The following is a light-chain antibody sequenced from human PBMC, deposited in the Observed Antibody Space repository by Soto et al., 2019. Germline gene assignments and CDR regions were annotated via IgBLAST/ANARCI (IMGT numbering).Light chain of an antibody. CDR3: QQYNNWPPIT. Sequence: DIVLTQSPATLSLSPGERATLSCRASQSVSSFLAWYREKPGQAPRLLIYGASTRATGIPARFSGSGSGTEFTLTISSLQSEDFAVYYCQQYNNWPPITFGQGTRLEIK. CDR1: QSVSSF. CDR2: GAS. V-gene: IGKV3-15*01. J-gene: IGKJ5*01.